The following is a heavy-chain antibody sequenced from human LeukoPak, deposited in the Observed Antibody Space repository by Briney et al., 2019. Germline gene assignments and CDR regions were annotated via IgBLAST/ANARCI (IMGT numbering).Heavy chain of an antibody. CDR2: IDGDGSST. V-gene: IGHV3-74*01. CDR3: ARGGLSSPYQTL. D-gene: IGHD2-15*01. Sequence: PGGSLRLSCAASGFTFSSYWMHWVRQAPGQGLVWVSRIDGDGSSTNYADSVKGRFTISRDNAKNTLYLQMNGLRAEDTAVYYCARGGLSSPYQTLWGQGTLVTVSS. J-gene: IGHJ4*02. CDR1: GFTFSSYW.